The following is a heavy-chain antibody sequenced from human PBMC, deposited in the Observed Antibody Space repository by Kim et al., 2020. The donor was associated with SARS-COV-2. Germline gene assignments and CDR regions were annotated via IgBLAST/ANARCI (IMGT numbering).Heavy chain of an antibody. CDR1: GFTFSSYD. CDR2: IGTAGDT. J-gene: IGHJ6*03. Sequence: GGSLRLSCAASGFTFSSYDMHWVRQATGKGLEWVSAIGTAGDTYYPGSVKGRFTISRENAKNSLYLQMNSLRAGDTAVYYCARAAFPSPTYWWVNGNYMDVWGKGTTVTVSS. CDR3: ARAAFPSPTYWWVNGNYMDV. D-gene: IGHD2-8*02. V-gene: IGHV3-13*01.